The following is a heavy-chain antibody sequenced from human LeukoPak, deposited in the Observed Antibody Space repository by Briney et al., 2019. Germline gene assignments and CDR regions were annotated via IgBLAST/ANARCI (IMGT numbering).Heavy chain of an antibody. CDR1: GGSISTYY. V-gene: IGHV4-59*01. Sequence: SETLSLTCTLSGGSISTYYWSWVRQPPGKGLEWIGYIYYTGSTDYNPSLKSRVTMSVDTSKNQFSLKLSPVTAADTAVYYCARRDCGGDCYTFYYYYYMDVWGKGTTVTISS. D-gene: IGHD2-21*02. CDR2: IYYTGST. J-gene: IGHJ6*03. CDR3: ARRDCGGDCYTFYYYYYMDV.